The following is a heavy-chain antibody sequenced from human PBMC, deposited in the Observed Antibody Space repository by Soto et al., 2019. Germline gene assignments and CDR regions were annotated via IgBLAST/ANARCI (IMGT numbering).Heavy chain of an antibody. Sequence: SETLSLTCTVSGGSISSSSSYWGWIRQPSGKGLEWIGTIYYSGSTYSNPYLKSRVSISVDTSKNQFSLKLSSVTAAETDVYYCARREGASGWYYFDYWGQGTLVTVS. CDR2: IYYSGST. CDR3: ARREGASGWYYFDY. D-gene: IGHD6-19*01. CDR1: GGSISSSSSY. J-gene: IGHJ4*02. V-gene: IGHV4-39*01.